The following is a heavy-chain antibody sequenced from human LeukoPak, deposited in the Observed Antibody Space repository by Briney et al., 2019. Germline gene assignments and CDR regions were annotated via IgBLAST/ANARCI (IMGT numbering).Heavy chain of an antibody. CDR1: GFSLSTSGVG. Sequence: ESGPTLVKPTQTLTLTCTFSGFSLSTSGVGVGRIRQPPGKALEWLARVDWDDDIYYSSSLKTRLTISKDTSKNQVVLTVTNMDPVDTATYYCARLNMAIAVAGAFDYWGQETLVAVSS. CDR2: VDWDDDI. J-gene: IGHJ4*02. V-gene: IGHV2-70*11. CDR3: ARLNMAIAVAGAFDY. D-gene: IGHD6-19*01.